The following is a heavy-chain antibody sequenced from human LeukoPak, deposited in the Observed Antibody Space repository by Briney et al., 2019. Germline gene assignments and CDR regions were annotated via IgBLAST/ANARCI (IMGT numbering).Heavy chain of an antibody. CDR1: GFTFSSYA. J-gene: IGHJ3*02. D-gene: IGHD2-2*01. Sequence: PGGSLRLSCAASGFTFSSYAMSWVRQAPGKGLEWVSAISDRGGSTFYADSVKGRFTISRDNSKNTLYLQMNSLRAEDTAVYYYAKTRGAYCSSTSCYGYAFDIWGQGTMVTVSS. V-gene: IGHV3-23*01. CDR2: ISDRGGST. CDR3: AKTRGAYCSSTSCYGYAFDI.